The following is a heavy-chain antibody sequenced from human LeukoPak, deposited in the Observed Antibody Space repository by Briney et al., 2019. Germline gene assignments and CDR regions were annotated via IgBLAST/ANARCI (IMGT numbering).Heavy chain of an antibody. CDR3: ARHYGP. J-gene: IGHJ4*02. Sequence: TSETLSLTCTVSGGSINNDNYYWSWIRQPPGKGLEWIGYIYYSGSTYYNPSLKNRVAISIDTSKNQFSLKLSSVTAADTAVYYCARHYGPWGQGTLVTVSS. CDR1: GGSINNDNYY. V-gene: IGHV4-30-4*01. D-gene: IGHD3-16*01. CDR2: IYYSGST.